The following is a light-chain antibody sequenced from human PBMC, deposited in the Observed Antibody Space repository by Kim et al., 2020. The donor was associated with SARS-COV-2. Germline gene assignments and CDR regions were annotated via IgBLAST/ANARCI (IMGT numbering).Light chain of an antibody. Sequence: GAAATLSCGASTGAVTSSHYPYWFQPKSGQAPRTLVYDTDYNHAWTPARFSGSLLGGKAALTLSGAQPDDEAEYYCLLSYGGAPWVFGGGTQLTVL. CDR2: DTD. V-gene: IGLV7-46*01. J-gene: IGLJ3*02. CDR1: TGAVTSSHY. CDR3: LLSYGGAPWV.